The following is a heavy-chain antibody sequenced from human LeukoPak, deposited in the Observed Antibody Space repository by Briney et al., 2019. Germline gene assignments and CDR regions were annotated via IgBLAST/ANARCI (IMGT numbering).Heavy chain of an antibody. CDR2: IRSKAYGGTT. CDR1: GFTFGDYA. V-gene: IGHV3-49*03. J-gene: IGHJ4*02. CDR3: TRREAHDYGDYPFDY. D-gene: IGHD4-17*01. Sequence: GGSLRLSCTASGFTFGDYAMSWFRQASGKGLEWVGFIRSKAYGGTTEYAASVKGRFTISRDDSKSIAYLQMNSLKTEDTAVYYCTRREAHDYGDYPFDYWGQGTLVTVSS.